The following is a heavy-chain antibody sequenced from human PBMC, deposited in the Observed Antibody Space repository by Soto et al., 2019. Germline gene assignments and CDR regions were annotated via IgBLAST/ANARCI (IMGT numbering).Heavy chain of an antibody. CDR1: GFTVSSNY. J-gene: IGHJ4*02. D-gene: IGHD6-13*01. V-gene: IGHV3-66*01. CDR3: AREVGAAAGTDY. CDR2: IYSGGST. Sequence: GGSLRLSCAASGFTVSSNYMSWVRQAPGKGLEWVSVIYSGGSTYYADSVKGRFTISRDNSKNTLYLQMNSLRAEDTAVYYCAREVGAAAGTDYSGQATLVSVSS.